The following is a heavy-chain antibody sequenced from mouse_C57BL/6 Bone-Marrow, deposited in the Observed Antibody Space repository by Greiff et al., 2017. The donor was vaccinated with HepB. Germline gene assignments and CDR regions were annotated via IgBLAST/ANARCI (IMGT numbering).Heavy chain of an antibody. D-gene: IGHD1-1*01. Sequence: EVHLVESGGGLVKPGGSLKLSCAASGFTFSDYGMHWVRQAPEKGLEWVAYISSGSSTIYYADTVKGRFTISRDNAKNTLFLQMTSLRSEDTAMYYCARGTVPFAYWGQGTLVTVSA. CDR1: GFTFSDYG. V-gene: IGHV5-17*01. CDR3: ARGTVPFAY. CDR2: ISSGSSTI. J-gene: IGHJ3*01.